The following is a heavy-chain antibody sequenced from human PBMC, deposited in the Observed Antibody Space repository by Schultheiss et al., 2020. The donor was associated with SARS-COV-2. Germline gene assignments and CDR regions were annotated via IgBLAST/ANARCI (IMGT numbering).Heavy chain of an antibody. Sequence: GSLRLSCAASGFTFSSYAMSWIRQPPGKGLEWIGYIYYSGSTNYNPSLKSRVTISVDTSKNQFSLKLSSVTAADTAVYYCARGGNIFGVVIRYYYYYYMDVWGKGTTVTVSS. D-gene: IGHD3-3*02. J-gene: IGHJ6*03. CDR2: IYYSGST. V-gene: IGHV4-59*12. CDR3: ARGGNIFGVVIRYYYYYYMDV. CDR1: GFTFSSYA.